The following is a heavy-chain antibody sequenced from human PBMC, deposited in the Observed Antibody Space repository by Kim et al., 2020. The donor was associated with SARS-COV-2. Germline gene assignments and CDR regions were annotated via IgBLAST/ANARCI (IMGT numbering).Heavy chain of an antibody. J-gene: IGHJ4*02. Sequence: AQKFQGRVTMTEDTSTDTAYMELSSLRSEDTAVYYCATVWSERYVWIFDYWGQGTLVTVSS. D-gene: IGHD3-16*01. V-gene: IGHV1-24*01. CDR3: ATVWSERYVWIFDY.